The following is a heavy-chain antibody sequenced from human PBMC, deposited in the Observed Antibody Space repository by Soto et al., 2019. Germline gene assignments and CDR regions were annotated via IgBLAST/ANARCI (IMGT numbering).Heavy chain of an antibody. Sequence: QVQPVQSGSEVKKPGSSVRVSCKTGSFYAVSWVRQAPGQGLEWMGGLIPVFDTPSYAQKFQGRVTITAAESKSTAYMELSSLRSEDTALYYCASTPVTGRYSYYGMDAWDQGIAVTVSS. J-gene: IGHJ6*02. CDR2: LIPVFDTP. V-gene: IGHV1-69*01. CDR3: ASTPVTGRYSYYGMDA. CDR1: SFYA. D-gene: IGHD4-4*01.